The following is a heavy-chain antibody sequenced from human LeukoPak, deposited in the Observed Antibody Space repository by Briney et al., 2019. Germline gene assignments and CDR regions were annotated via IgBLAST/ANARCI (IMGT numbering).Heavy chain of an antibody. Sequence: GGSLRLSCAASGFTFSSYGMHWARQAPGKGLEWVAVISYDGSNKYYADSVKGRFTISRDNSKNTLYLQMNSLRAEDTAVYYCAKDRYSSGWYRNEDFDYWGQGTLVTVSS. CDR2: ISYDGSNK. D-gene: IGHD6-19*01. J-gene: IGHJ4*02. V-gene: IGHV3-30*18. CDR1: GFTFSSYG. CDR3: AKDRYSSGWYRNEDFDY.